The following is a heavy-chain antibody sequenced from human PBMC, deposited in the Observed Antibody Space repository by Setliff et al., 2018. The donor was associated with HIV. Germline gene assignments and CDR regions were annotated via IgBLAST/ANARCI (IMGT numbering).Heavy chain of an antibody. Sequence: SETLSLTCSVSGDSISSSSYYWGWIRQPPGRGLEWIGSIYYSGSTYYNPSLNSRVTISVDASKNQFSLKLSSVTAADTAVYYCASLPPLYDSSGYYFDYWGQGTLVTVSS. D-gene: IGHD3-22*01. CDR2: IYYSGST. J-gene: IGHJ4*02. V-gene: IGHV4-39*01. CDR1: GDSISSSSYY. CDR3: ASLPPLYDSSGYYFDY.